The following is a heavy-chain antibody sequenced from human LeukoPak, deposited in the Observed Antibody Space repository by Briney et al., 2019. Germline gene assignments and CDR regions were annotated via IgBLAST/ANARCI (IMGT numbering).Heavy chain of an antibody. J-gene: IGHJ4*02. D-gene: IGHD6-13*01. Sequence: SETLSLTCTVSGGSISSSSYYWGWIRQPPGKGLEWIGSIYYSGSTYYNPSLKSRVTISVDTSKNQFSLKLSSVTAADTAVYYCARVFGISSSWYGVGFDYWGQGTLVTVSS. CDR2: IYYSGST. V-gene: IGHV4-39*07. CDR1: GGSISSSSYY. CDR3: ARVFGISSSWYGVGFDY.